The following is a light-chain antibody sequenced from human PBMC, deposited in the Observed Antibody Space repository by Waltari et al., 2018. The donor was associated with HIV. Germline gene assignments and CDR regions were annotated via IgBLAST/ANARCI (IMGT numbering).Light chain of an antibody. J-gene: IGLJ2*01. CDR1: SSDVGGYAF. V-gene: IGLV2-14*01. Sequence: QSALTQPASVSGSPGQSITISCAGPSSDVGGYAFVSWYQQHPGKAPKLMIYVVSNRPSGVSNRFSGSKSGNTASLTVSGLQAEDEADYYCSSYTGSSTYVVFGGGTKLTVL. CDR2: VVS. CDR3: SSYTGSSTYVV.